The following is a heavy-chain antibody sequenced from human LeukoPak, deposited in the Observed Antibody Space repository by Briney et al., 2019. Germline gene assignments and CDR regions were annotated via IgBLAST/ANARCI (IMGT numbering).Heavy chain of an antibody. D-gene: IGHD2-2*01. CDR1: GYTFTGYY. V-gene: IGHV1-2*02. CDR2: INPNSGGT. CDR3: AGRSSYCSSTSCYSDAFDI. Sequence: GASVKVSCKASGYTFTGYYMHWVRQAPGQGLEWMGWINPNSGGTNYAQKFQGRVTMTRDTSISTAYMELSRLRSDDTAVYYCAGRSSYCSSTSCYSDAFDIWGQGTMVTVSS. J-gene: IGHJ3*02.